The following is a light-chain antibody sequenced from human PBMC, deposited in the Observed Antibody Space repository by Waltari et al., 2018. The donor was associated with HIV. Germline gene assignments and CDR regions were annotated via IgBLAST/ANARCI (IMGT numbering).Light chain of an antibody. Sequence: QSALIQPASVSGSPGQSITLSCTGASSDVGRYNYVSWYQHHPGKAPKLIIYDVSNRPSGVSNRFSGSKSGTTASLTISGLQAEDEADYYCSSYTSSRTVVFGGGTKLTVL. CDR2: DVS. V-gene: IGLV2-14*03. CDR1: SSDVGRYNY. J-gene: IGLJ2*01. CDR3: SSYTSSRTVV.